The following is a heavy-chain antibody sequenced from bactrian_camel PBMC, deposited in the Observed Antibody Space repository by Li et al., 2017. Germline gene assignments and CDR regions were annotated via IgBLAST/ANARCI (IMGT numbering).Heavy chain of an antibody. CDR2: IDSDGRT. CDR1: GFLFSDSD. V-gene: IGHV3S53*01. CDR3: ATVTVGWSGFGR. J-gene: IGHJ6*01. D-gene: IGHD3*01. Sequence: HVQLVESGGGSVQTGGSLRLSCLVSGFLFSDSDYLVAWFRQAPGKEREGVAAIDSDGRTMYLTSVKGRFTISRDNAKNTVYLQMSSLLSGDTALYYCATVTVGWSGFGRWGQGTQVTVS.